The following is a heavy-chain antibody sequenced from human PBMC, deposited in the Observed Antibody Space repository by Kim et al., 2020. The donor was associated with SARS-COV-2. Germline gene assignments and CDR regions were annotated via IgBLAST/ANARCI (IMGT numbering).Heavy chain of an antibody. CDR1: GYTFTSYG. Sequence: ASVKVSCKASGYTFTSYGISWVRQAPGQGLEWMGWISAYNGNTNYALKLQGRVTMTTDTSTSTVYMELRSLRSDDAAVYYCARETKHLMVRGVLDAMDVWGQGTTVTVSS. CDR3: ARETKHLMVRGVLDAMDV. J-gene: IGHJ6*02. D-gene: IGHD3-10*01. V-gene: IGHV1-18*01. CDR2: ISAYNGNT.